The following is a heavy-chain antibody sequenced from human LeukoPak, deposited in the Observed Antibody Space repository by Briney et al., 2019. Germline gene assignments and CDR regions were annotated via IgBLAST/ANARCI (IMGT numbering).Heavy chain of an antibody. CDR1: GYSISSGYY. V-gene: IGHV4-38-2*02. CDR2: IHYTGTT. J-gene: IGHJ6*03. CDR3: ARTGGSFYFYYYMDV. Sequence: TSETLSLTCTVSGYSISSGYYWGWIRQPPGKGLEWIGSIHYTGTTFYNPSLKSRVTISVDTSKNQFSLKLSSVTAADTAVYYCARTGGSFYFYYYMDVWGTGTTVTVSS. D-gene: IGHD1-26*01.